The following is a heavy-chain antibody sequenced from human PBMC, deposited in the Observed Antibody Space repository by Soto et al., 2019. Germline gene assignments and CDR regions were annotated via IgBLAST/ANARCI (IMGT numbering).Heavy chain of an antibody. J-gene: IGHJ4*02. V-gene: IGHV3-30*18. CDR3: ANGGYSGYKGPAY. Sequence: GGSLRLSCAASVFPFSNYGMHWVRQAPGKGLEWVAVISYDGSNKYYADSVKGRFTISRDNSKNTLYLQMNSLRAEDTAVYYSANGGYSGYKGPAYWGQGTLVTVSS. D-gene: IGHD5-12*01. CDR2: ISYDGSNK. CDR1: VFPFSNYG.